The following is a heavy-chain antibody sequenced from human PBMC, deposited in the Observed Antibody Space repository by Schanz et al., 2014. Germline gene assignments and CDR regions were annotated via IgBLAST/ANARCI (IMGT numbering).Heavy chain of an antibody. CDR1: TFTFDHYA. J-gene: IGHJ3*02. CDR3: AKGRFGELSAFDI. V-gene: IGHV3-23*05. D-gene: IGHD3-10*01. CDR2: VSSRSDEI. Sequence: EVQLLESGGGLVQPGGSLRLSCSASTFTFDHYAMTWVRQAPGKGLEWVAAVSSRSDEIKYADLVRGRFTISRDNSKNTLYLQMNSLRAEDTAVYYCAKGRFGELSAFDIWGQGTMVTVSS.